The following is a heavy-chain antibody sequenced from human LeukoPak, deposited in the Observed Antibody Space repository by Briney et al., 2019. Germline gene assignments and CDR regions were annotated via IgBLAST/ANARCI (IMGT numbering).Heavy chain of an antibody. D-gene: IGHD5-12*01. J-gene: IGHJ3*02. V-gene: IGHV4-30-2*01. CDR2: IYHSGST. CDR3: ARRGRGYSGYDRRTAFDI. CDR1: GGSISSGGYS. Sequence: SETLSLTCAVSGGSISSGGYSWSWIRQPPGKGLEWIGYIYHSGSTYYNPSLKSRVTISVDTSKNQFSLKLSSVTAADTAVYYCARRGRGYSGYDRRTAFDIWGQGTMVTVSS.